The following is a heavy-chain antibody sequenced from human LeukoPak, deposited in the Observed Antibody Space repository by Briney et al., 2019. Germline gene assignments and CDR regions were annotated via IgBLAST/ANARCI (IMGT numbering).Heavy chain of an antibody. D-gene: IGHD3-16*01. CDR3: VHINSWGSYSVFDY. J-gene: IGHJ4*02. CDR2: IYWNDDR. Sequence: SGPTLVKPRQTLTLTCTFSGFSLTTSGVGVGWIRQPPGKALEWLALIYWNDDRHYSPSLKSSLTITKDTSKNQVVLTTTKMDPVDTATYYCVHINSWGSYSVFDYWGQGTLVTVSS. V-gene: IGHV2-5*01. CDR1: GFSLTTSGVG.